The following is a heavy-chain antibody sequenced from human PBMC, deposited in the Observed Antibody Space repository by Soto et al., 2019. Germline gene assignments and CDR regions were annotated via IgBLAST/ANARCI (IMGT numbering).Heavy chain of an antibody. CDR1: GGTFSTYA. CDR2: IIPMLGTT. V-gene: IGHV1-69*13. Sequence: ASVKVSCKASGGTFSTYAISWVRQAPGQGLEWMGGIIPMLGTTNYAQKFQGRVTITADESTSTAYMELSSLRSEDTAVYYCARDKDIVLVPASIGWFDTWGQGTLVTVSS. D-gene: IGHD2-2*02. J-gene: IGHJ5*02. CDR3: ARDKDIVLVPASIGWFDT.